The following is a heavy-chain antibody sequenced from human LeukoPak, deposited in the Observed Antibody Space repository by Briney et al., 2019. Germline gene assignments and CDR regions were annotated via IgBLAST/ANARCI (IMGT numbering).Heavy chain of an antibody. CDR1: GYTFTTYG. D-gene: IGHD1-1*01. CDR3: ARNTGTTPDY. Sequence: GASVKVSCKASGYTFTTYGITWVRQAPGHGLEWMGWISGYNGNTNYAQKFQGRVTMTTDTSTRTAYMELRSLSSDDTAVYYCARNTGTTPDYWGQGTLVTVSS. V-gene: IGHV1-18*01. CDR2: ISGYNGNT. J-gene: IGHJ4*02.